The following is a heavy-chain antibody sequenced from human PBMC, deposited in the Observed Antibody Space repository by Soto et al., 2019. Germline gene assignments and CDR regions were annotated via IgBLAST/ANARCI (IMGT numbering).Heavy chain of an antibody. Sequence: QVQLQESGPGLMKPSETLSLTCTVSGASITGSSYWSWIRQPAGKGLEWIGRFSLSGTTNYNPSLRSRVTMSAHVSKNQFSLRLTSVTAADTALYYCARGMTPPGAPAWYYFDSWGQGTLVTVSS. D-gene: IGHD2-8*02. CDR2: FSLSGTT. CDR3: ARGMTPPGAPAWYYFDS. V-gene: IGHV4-4*07. J-gene: IGHJ4*02. CDR1: GASITGSSY.